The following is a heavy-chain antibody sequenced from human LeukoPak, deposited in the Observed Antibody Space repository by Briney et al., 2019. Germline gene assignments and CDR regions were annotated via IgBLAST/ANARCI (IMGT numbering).Heavy chain of an antibody. Sequence: GGSLRLSCAASGFTFSSYAMNWVRQAPGKGLEWVSYISSDSTTIYYADSVEGRFTISRDNAKNSLSLQMSSLRAEDTAVYYCVGRRTSAAGNFWGQGTLVTVSS. J-gene: IGHJ4*02. D-gene: IGHD6-13*01. CDR1: GFTFSSYA. V-gene: IGHV3-48*01. CDR2: ISSDSTTI. CDR3: VGRRTSAAGNF.